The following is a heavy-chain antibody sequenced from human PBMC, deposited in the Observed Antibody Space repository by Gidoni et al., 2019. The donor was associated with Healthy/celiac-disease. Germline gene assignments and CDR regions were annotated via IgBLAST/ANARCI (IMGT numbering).Heavy chain of an antibody. D-gene: IGHD6-13*01. CDR1: GGCFSGYY. CDR2: INHSGST. Sequence: QVQLQQWGAGLLKPSETLSLTCAVYGGCFSGYYWSWIRQPPGKGLEWIGKINHSGSTNYHPSLKSRVSISVDTSKNQFSLKPSSVTAADTAVYYCARGPLHQAAGGAFDYWGQGPLVTLSS. V-gene: IGHV4-34*01. CDR3: ARGPLHQAAGGAFDY. J-gene: IGHJ4*02.